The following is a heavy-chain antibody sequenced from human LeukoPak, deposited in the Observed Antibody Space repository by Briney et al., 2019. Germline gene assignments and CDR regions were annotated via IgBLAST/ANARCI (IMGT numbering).Heavy chain of an antibody. V-gene: IGHV1-2*02. J-gene: IGHJ4*02. Sequence: ASVKVSCKASGYTFTSYDINWVRQATGQGLERMGWINPNSGGTNYEQTFQGKVTMTRGTDTSTVYMELSSVRSGDTAVYYCARAPRVTTIPTDYLGQGTLVTVSA. CDR2: INPNSGGT. CDR1: GYTFTSYD. D-gene: IGHD4-17*01. CDR3: ARAPRVTTIPTDY.